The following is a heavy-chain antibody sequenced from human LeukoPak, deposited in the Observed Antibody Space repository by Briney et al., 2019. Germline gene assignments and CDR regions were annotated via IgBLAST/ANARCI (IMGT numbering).Heavy chain of an antibody. J-gene: IGHJ4*02. D-gene: IGHD6-19*01. V-gene: IGHV3-64D*06. CDR1: GFTFSSFV. CDR2: ISSNGRST. Sequence: PGGSLRLSCSASGFTFSSFVMHWVRQAPGKGLEYVSAISSNGRSTSYADSVKGRFTISRDNSKSTLYLQMSSLRPEDTAVYYCAKDPMTYSSGSFTPVDYWGQGTLVTVSS. CDR3: AKDPMTYSSGSFTPVDY.